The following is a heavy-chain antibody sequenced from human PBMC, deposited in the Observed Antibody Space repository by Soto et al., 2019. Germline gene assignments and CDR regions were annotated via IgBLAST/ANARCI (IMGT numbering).Heavy chain of an antibody. D-gene: IGHD1-1*01. CDR2: ISAYNGNT. V-gene: IGHV1-18*01. CDR1: GGTFSSYA. Sequence: GASVKVSCKASGGTFSSYAISWVRQAPGQGLEWMGWISAYNGNTNYAQKLQGRVTMTTDTSTSTAYMELRSLRSDDTAVYYCARVRNDPNFYYYYYGMDVWGQGTTVTVSS. J-gene: IGHJ6*02. CDR3: ARVRNDPNFYYYYYGMDV.